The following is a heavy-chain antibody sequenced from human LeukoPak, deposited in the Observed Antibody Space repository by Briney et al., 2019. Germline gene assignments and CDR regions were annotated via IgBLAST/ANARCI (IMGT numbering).Heavy chain of an antibody. D-gene: IGHD6-6*01. CDR3: ARGRNFIAARRFDY. J-gene: IGHJ4*02. V-gene: IGHV4-34*01. Sequence: SETLSLTCTVSGGAISNYYWSWIRQPPGKGLEWLGEINHSGSTNYNLSLKSRVTISVDTSKNQFSLKLSSVTAADTAVYYCARGRNFIAARRFDYWGQGTLVTVSS. CDR2: INHSGST. CDR1: GGAISNYY.